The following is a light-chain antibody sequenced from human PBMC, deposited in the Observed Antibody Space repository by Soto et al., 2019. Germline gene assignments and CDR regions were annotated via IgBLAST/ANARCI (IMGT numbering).Light chain of an antibody. CDR3: QQYNNWPRT. Sequence: EIVMTQSPATLSVSPGERANLSCRASQSVSSHLALYQQKPGQAPRLLIYGASTRATGIPARFRGSGSGTEFTLTISSLQYEDFAVYYCQQYNNWPRTFGQGTKLEIK. V-gene: IGKV3-15*01. J-gene: IGKJ2*01. CDR2: GAS. CDR1: QSVSSH.